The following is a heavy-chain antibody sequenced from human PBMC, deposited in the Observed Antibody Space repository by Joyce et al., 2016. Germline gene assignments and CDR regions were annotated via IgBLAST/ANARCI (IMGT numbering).Heavy chain of an antibody. D-gene: IGHD2-2*01. CDR2: ISSSSSYI. Sequence: EVQLVESGGGLVKPGGSLRLSCAASGFTFSSYIINWVRQATGKGLEWVSSISSSSSYIYYADSVKGRFTISRDNAKNSLYLQMNSLRAEDTAVYYCARDSSDVVVVPTAFDYWGQGTLVTVSS. CDR3: ARDSSDVVVVPTAFDY. V-gene: IGHV3-21*01. J-gene: IGHJ4*02. CDR1: GFTFSSYI.